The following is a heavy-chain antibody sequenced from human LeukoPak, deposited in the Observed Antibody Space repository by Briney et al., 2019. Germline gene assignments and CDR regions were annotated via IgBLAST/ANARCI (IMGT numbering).Heavy chain of an antibody. J-gene: IGHJ4*02. D-gene: IGHD2-8*02. CDR3: TRNQYYGTGYDY. Sequence: DSVKGRFTISRDNAKNSLYLQMNSLRAEDTAVYYCTRNQYYGTGYDYWGQGTLVTVSS. V-gene: IGHV3-7*01.